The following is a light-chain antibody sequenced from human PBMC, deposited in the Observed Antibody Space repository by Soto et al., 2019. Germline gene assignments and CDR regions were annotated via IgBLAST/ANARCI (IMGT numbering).Light chain of an antibody. Sequence: EIVMTQSPATLSVSPGERVTLSCRASQDISIDLAWFQQKPGQAPRLLIYDASTRATGVPARFSGSASGTEFTLTISSLLSEDVAVYYCQQYNDWPPLITFGQGTRLEIK. J-gene: IGKJ5*01. CDR1: QDISID. CDR3: QQYNDWPPLIT. CDR2: DAS. V-gene: IGKV3-15*01.